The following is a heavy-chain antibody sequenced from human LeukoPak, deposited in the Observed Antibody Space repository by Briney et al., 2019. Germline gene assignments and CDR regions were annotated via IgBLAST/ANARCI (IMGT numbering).Heavy chain of an antibody. Sequence: AGGSLRLSCAASGFTFSSYGMHWVRQAPGKGLEWVTFIRDDGSKKYYADSVEGRFTISRDNSKNTLYLQMLSLRAEDTAVYYCARMGSDYWGQGTLVTVSS. CDR1: GFTFSSYG. CDR2: IRDDGSKK. V-gene: IGHV3-30*02. CDR3: ARMGSDY. D-gene: IGHD1-26*01. J-gene: IGHJ4*02.